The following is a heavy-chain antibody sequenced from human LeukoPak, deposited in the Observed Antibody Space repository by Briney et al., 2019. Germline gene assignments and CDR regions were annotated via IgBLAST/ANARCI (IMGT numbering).Heavy chain of an antibody. D-gene: IGHD4-11*01. Sequence: SETLSLTCAVYGGSFSGYYWSWIRQPPGKGLEWIGEINHSGSTNYNPSLKSRVTISVDTSKNQFSLKLSSVTAADTAVYYCAGEGAVTTTATYYYYYYGMDVWGQGTTVTVSS. CDR1: GGSFSGYY. V-gene: IGHV4-34*01. CDR3: AGEGAVTTTATYYYYYYGMDV. CDR2: INHSGST. J-gene: IGHJ6*02.